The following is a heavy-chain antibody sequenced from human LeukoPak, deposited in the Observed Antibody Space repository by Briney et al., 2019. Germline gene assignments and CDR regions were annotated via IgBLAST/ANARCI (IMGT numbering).Heavy chain of an antibody. Sequence: EASVKVSFKASGYPFTSYDINWVRQATGQGLEWMGWMNPNSGNTGYAQKFQGRVTMTRNTSISTAYMELSSLRSEDTAVYYCARSSSSSPYYYYYYMDVWGKGTTVTVSS. J-gene: IGHJ6*03. CDR1: GYPFTSYD. CDR2: MNPNSGNT. D-gene: IGHD6-6*01. V-gene: IGHV1-8*01. CDR3: ARSSSSSPYYYYYYMDV.